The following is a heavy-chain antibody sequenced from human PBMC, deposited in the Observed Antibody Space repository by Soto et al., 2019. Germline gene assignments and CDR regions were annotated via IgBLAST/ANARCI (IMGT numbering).Heavy chain of an antibody. CDR2: IITFVGKA. CDR1: GGTLSTYS. V-gene: IGHV1-69*08. D-gene: IGHD5-12*01. J-gene: IGHJ6*03. Sequence: QVQLVQSGPEVKKPGSSVKVSCKTSGGTLSTYSISWVRQAPGQGLEWVGRIITFVGKANVAQEFQGRVTITADRSTDTAYMELRRLTPDDTAVYYCARAIGGHDSGGNHMDVWGTGTTVTVSS. CDR3: ARAIGGHDSGGNHMDV.